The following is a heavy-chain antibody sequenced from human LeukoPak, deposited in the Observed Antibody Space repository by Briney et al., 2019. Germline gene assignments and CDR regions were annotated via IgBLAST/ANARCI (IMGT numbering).Heavy chain of an antibody. J-gene: IGHJ3*02. CDR1: GCTFSSYA. CDR2: IIPIFGTA. V-gene: IGHV1-69*05. Sequence: SVKVSCKASGCTFSSYAISWVRQAPGQGLEWMGRIIPIFGTANYAQKFQGRVTITTDESTSTAYMELSSLRSEDTAVYYCAIFSSGVIQLVGSDAAFDIWGQGTMVTVSS. CDR3: AIFSSGVIQLVGSDAAFDI. D-gene: IGHD6-13*01.